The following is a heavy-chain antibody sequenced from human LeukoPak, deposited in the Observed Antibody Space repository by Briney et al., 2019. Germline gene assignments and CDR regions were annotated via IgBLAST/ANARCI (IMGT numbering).Heavy chain of an antibody. CDR1: GFIFSDYW. J-gene: IGHJ4*02. Sequence: GGSLRLSCAASGFIFSDYWMNWVRQVPGKGLEWVANINEDGSAQDYVDSVRGRFSISRDNAKNSLYLQMNSLRVEDTAIYYCAARESSMARSHWGQGTLVTVSS. CDR2: INEDGSAQ. CDR3: AARESSMARSH. D-gene: IGHD3-10*01. V-gene: IGHV3-7*01.